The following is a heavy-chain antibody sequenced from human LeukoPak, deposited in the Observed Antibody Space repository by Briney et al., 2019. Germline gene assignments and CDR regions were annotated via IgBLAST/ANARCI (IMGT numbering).Heavy chain of an antibody. Sequence: ASVKVSCKASGGTFSSYAISWVRQAPGQGLEWMGGIIPILGTANYAQKFQGRVTITADESTSTAYMELSSLKTEDTAVYYCTSYSSSWYYWGQGTLVTVSS. CDR3: TSYSSSWYY. CDR1: GGTFSSYA. V-gene: IGHV1-69*13. CDR2: IIPILGTA. J-gene: IGHJ4*02. D-gene: IGHD6-13*01.